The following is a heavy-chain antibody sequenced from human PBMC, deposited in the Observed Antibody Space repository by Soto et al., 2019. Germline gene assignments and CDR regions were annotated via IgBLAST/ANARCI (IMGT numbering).Heavy chain of an antibody. J-gene: IGHJ4*02. Sequence: QVQLVESGGGVVQPGRFLRLSCAASGFTFSSYGMHWVRQAPGKGLEWVAVISYDRSNKNYADSVKGRFTISRDNSKNTLYLQMNSLRAEGTAVYYCAKIPGIAAAGNDYWGQGTLVTVSS. CDR1: GFTFSSYG. CDR3: AKIPGIAAAGNDY. D-gene: IGHD6-13*01. V-gene: IGHV3-30*18. CDR2: ISYDRSNK.